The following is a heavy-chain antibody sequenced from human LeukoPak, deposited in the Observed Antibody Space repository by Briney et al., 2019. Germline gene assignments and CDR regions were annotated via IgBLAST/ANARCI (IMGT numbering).Heavy chain of an antibody. CDR3: ARMAVSGRDNWVDP. Sequence: GASVKVSCKASGYTFTSYDINWVRQATGQGLEWMGGLSPNSGNTGYAQKYQGRVTITRNTSINTTYMELSSLRSDDTAVYYCARMAVSGRDNWVDPWGPGSLVTVSS. V-gene: IGHV1-8*01. J-gene: IGHJ5*02. CDR2: LSPNSGNT. D-gene: IGHD6-19*01. CDR1: GYTFTSYD.